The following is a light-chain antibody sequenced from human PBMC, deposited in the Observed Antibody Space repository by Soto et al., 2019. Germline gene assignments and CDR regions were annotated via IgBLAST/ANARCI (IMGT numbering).Light chain of an antibody. V-gene: IGLV2-11*01. Sequence: QSALTQPRSVSGSPGQSVTISCTGTSSDVGGYDYVSWYQQHPGKAPKLKIFDVNKRPSGVPDRFSGSKSGNTASLTISGLQAEDEADYSCFSYAGSRVFGGGTKLTVL. CDR3: FSYAGSRV. CDR1: SSDVGGYDY. CDR2: DVN. J-gene: IGLJ2*01.